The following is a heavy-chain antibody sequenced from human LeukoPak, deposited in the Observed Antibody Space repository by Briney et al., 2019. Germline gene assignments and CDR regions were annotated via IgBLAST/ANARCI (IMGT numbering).Heavy chain of an antibody. CDR2: IRGEGSNK. D-gene: IGHD3-9*01. CDR3: AKDGGGIRYFDWSHFDY. V-gene: IGHV3-30*02. J-gene: IGHJ4*02. CDR1: GFTFSSYG. Sequence: PGGSLRLSCAASGFTFSSYGMHWVRQAPGKGLEWVAFIRGEGSNKYYADSVNGRFTISRDNSKNTLYLQMNSLRAEDTAVYYCAKDGGGIRYFDWSHFDYGGQGTLVTVSS.